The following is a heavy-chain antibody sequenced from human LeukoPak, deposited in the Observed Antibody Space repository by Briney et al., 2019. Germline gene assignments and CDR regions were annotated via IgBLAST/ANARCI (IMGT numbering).Heavy chain of an antibody. Sequence: PGGSLRLSCAASGFIFDDYGMGWVRQAPRKGLEWVSGITWNGGSTGYVDSVKGRFTISRDNAKNSLYLQMNSLRAEDSALYYCARGIDDGDNWFDPWGQGTLVTVSS. D-gene: IGHD1-1*01. CDR2: ITWNGGST. V-gene: IGHV3-20*04. CDR3: ARGIDDGDNWFDP. J-gene: IGHJ5*02. CDR1: GFIFDDYG.